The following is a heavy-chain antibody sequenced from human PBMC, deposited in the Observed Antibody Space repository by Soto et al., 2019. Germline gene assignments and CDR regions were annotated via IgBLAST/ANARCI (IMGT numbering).Heavy chain of an antibody. Sequence: QVQLVQSGAEVKKPGASVKVSCKASGDTFTNYDINWVRQATGQGLEWMGRMNPNSGNTGYAQKFQGRVTMTRNTSITTAYMMLSSLRSEATAVYYCARGRNGMDVWVQGTTVTVTS. J-gene: IGHJ6*02. CDR2: MNPNSGNT. CDR1: GDTFTNYD. V-gene: IGHV1-8*01. CDR3: ARGRNGMDV.